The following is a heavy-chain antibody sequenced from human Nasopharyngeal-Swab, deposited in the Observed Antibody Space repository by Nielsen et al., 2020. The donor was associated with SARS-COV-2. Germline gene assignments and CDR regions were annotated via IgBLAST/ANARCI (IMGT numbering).Heavy chain of an antibody. D-gene: IGHD1-26*01. J-gene: IGHJ6*03. CDR3: AKAALIGNYFYYYYYMDV. Sequence: WIRQPPGKGLEWVAVISYDGSNKYYADSAKGRFTISRDNSKNTLYLQMNSLRAEDTAVYYCAKAALIGNYFYYYYYMDVWGKGTTVTVSS. V-gene: IGHV3-30*18. CDR2: ISYDGSNK.